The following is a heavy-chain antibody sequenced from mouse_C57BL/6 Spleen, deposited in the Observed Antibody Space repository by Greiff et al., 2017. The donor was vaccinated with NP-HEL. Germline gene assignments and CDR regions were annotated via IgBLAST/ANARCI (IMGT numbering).Heavy chain of an antibody. D-gene: IGHD1-1*01. CDR3: ARSGYYGSSRGDYAMDY. V-gene: IGHV1-64*01. CDR1: GYTFTSYW. J-gene: IGHJ4*01. Sequence: VQLQQPGAELVKPGASVKLSCKASGYTFTSYWMHWAKQRPGQGLEWIGMIHPNSGSTNYNEKFKSKATLTVDKSSSTAYMQLSSLTSEDSAVYYCARSGYYGSSRGDYAMDYWGQGTSVTVSS. CDR2: IHPNSGST.